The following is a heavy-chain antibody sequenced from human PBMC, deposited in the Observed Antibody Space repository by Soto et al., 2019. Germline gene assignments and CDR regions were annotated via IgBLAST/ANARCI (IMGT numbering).Heavy chain of an antibody. Sequence: ASVKVSCKASGYSFTIYGISWVRQAPGQGLEWMGWISAYNDNTNYAQKLQGRVTMTTDTSTSTAYMELRSLRSDDTAVYYCAREGDYERWFDPWGQGTLVTVSS. CDR1: GYSFTIYG. CDR3: AREGDYERWFDP. J-gene: IGHJ5*02. D-gene: IGHD4-17*01. CDR2: ISAYNDNT. V-gene: IGHV1-18*01.